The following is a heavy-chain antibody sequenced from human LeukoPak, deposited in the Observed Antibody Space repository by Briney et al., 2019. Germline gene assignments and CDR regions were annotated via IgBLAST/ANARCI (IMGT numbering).Heavy chain of an antibody. CDR2: INHSGST. CDR1: GGSFSGYY. CDR3: ARAPSFLYSSSWLDY. D-gene: IGHD6-13*01. Sequence: SETLSLTCAVYGGSFSGYYWSWIRQPPGKGLEWIGEINHSGSTNYNPSPKSRVTISVDTSKNQFSLKLSSVTAADTAVYYCARAPSFLYSSSWLDYWGQGTLVTVSS. J-gene: IGHJ4*02. V-gene: IGHV4-34*01.